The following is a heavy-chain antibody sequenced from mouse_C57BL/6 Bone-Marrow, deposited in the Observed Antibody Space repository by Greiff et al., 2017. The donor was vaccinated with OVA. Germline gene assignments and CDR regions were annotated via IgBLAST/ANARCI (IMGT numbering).Heavy chain of an antibody. CDR2: IYPGSGST. D-gene: IGHD2-5*01. Sequence: VQLQQPGAELVKPGASVKMSCKASGYTFTSYWITWVKQRPGQGLEWIGDIYPGSGSTNYNEKFKSKATLTVDTSSSTAYMQLSSLTSEDSAVYYCAIWDYSNYGDWYFDVWGTGTTVTVSS. CDR3: AIWDYSNYGDWYFDV. J-gene: IGHJ1*03. CDR1: GYTFTSYW. V-gene: IGHV1-55*01.